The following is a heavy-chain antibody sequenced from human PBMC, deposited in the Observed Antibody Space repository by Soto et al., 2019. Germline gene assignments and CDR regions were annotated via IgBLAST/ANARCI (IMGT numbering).Heavy chain of an antibody. J-gene: IGHJ3*02. CDR2: IIPILGIA. CDR3: ARVGSSWYSNAFDI. Sequence: SVKVSCKASGYTFTSYDINWVRQATGQGLEWMGRIIPILGIANYAQKFQGRVTITADKSTSTAYMELSSLRSEDTAVYYCARVGSSWYSNAFDIWGQGTMVTVSS. V-gene: IGHV1-69*04. D-gene: IGHD6-13*01. CDR1: GYTFTSYD.